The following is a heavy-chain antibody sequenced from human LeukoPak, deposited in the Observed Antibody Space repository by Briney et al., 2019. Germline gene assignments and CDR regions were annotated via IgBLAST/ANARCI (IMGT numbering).Heavy chain of an antibody. CDR3: AELGITMIGGV. D-gene: IGHD3-10*02. CDR1: GFIFSHHG. Sequence: GGSLRLSCAASGFIFSHHGMNWVRQAPGKGLEWVSGIRSNGVITYYADSVKGRFTISRDNAKNSLYLQMNSLRAEDTAVYYCAELGITMIGGVWGKGTTVTISS. J-gene: IGHJ6*04. V-gene: IGHV3-23*01. CDR2: IRSNGVIT.